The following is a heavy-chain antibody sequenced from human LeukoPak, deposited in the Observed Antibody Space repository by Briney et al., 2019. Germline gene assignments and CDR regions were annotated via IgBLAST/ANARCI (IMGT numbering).Heavy chain of an antibody. CDR2: IYYSGST. V-gene: IGHV4-59*01. Sequence: SETLSLTCTVSGGSISSYYWSWIRQPPGKGLEWIGYIYYSGSTNYNPSLKSRVTISVDTSKNQFSLKLSSVTAADTAVYYCAKEEYSDWSFDYWGQGTLVTVSS. CDR3: AKEEYSDWSFDY. CDR1: GGSISSYY. J-gene: IGHJ4*02. D-gene: IGHD3-9*01.